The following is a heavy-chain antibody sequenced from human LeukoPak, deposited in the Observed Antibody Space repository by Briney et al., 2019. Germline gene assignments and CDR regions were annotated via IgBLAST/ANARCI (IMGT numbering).Heavy chain of an antibody. Sequence: SETLSLTCTVSGGSIGTTNYYWGWLRQPPGKGLEWIGSIYYSETTYDNPSLESRVTISIEPSKHQFSLSLSSVTAADTAVYYCARQRADYFYYYVDVWGKGTTVTVS. J-gene: IGHJ6*03. CDR2: IYYSETT. V-gene: IGHV4-39*01. D-gene: IGHD3-9*01. CDR3: ARQRADYFYYYVDV. CDR1: GGSIGTTNYY.